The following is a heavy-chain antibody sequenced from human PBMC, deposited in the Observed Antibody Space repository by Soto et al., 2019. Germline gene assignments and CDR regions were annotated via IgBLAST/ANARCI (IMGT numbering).Heavy chain of an antibody. V-gene: IGHV3-21*01. CDR1: GFTFSSYS. J-gene: IGHJ6*03. CDR3: ARFSLVATITEASDYYYYYMDV. Sequence: GGSLRLSCAAPGFTFSSYSMNWVRQAPGKGLEWVSSISSSSSYIYYADSVKGRFTISRDNAKNSLYLQMNSLRAEDTAVYYCARFSLVATITEASDYYYYYMDVWGKGTTVTVSS. CDR2: ISSSSSYI. D-gene: IGHD5-12*01.